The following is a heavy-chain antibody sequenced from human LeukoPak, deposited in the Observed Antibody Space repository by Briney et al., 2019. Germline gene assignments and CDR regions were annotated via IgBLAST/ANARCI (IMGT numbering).Heavy chain of an antibody. Sequence: GGSLRLSCAASGFTFSDYYMSWIRQAPGKGLEWVSYISSSGSYIYYADSVKGRFTISRDNAKNSLYLQMNSLRAEDTAVYYCARDRGYSYGYVPFDYWGQGTLVTVSS. D-gene: IGHD5-18*01. CDR1: GFTFSDYY. CDR3: ARDRGYSYGYVPFDY. V-gene: IGHV3-11*04. J-gene: IGHJ4*02. CDR2: ISSSGSYI.